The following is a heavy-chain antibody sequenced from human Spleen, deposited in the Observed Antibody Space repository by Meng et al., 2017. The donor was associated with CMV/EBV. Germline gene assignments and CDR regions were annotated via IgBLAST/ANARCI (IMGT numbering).Heavy chain of an antibody. Sequence: GGSLRLSCTASGFTFNTYVMQWVRQAPGKGLEWVAVISKDGSNKYYADSVKGRFTISRDNAKNSLYLEMNSLGAEDTAVYFCARGCVTPCGGLSLWGQGTLVTVSS. CDR2: ISKDGSNK. D-gene: IGHD2-21*01. CDR1: GFTFNTYV. J-gene: IGHJ4*02. V-gene: IGHV3-30-3*01. CDR3: ARGCVTPCGGLSL.